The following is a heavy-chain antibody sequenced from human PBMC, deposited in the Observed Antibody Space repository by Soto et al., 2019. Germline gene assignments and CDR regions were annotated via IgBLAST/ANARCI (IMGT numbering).Heavy chain of an antibody. V-gene: IGHV4-38-2*02. J-gene: IGHJ5*02. CDR1: GYSISSGYY. CDR2: ISHSGTS. D-gene: IGHD3-16*01. Sequence: SETLSLTCTVSGYSISSGYYRCWIRQTPGKGLEWIGIISHSGTSCYNPSLRSRVTISMDTSNNHFSLKLNSLTATDTAAYYCSRASGCPSGWGHWSGPWGQGTLVTVSS. CDR3: SRASGCPSGWGHWSGP.